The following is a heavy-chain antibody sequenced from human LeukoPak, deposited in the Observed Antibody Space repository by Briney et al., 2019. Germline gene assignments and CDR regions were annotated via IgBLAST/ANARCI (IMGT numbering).Heavy chain of an antibody. CDR1: GFTFSNYA. D-gene: IGHD3-22*01. Sequence: GGSLRLSCAGSGFTFSNYAMTWVRQAPGKGLEWVSSVSGSGRNTFYPDSVEGRFTISRDNSKNTVYLQMNSLRADDTAVYYCALQSGYYDSSGYSEPDYWGQGTLVTVSS. CDR2: VSGSGRNT. CDR3: ALQSGYYDSSGYSEPDY. V-gene: IGHV3-23*01. J-gene: IGHJ4*02.